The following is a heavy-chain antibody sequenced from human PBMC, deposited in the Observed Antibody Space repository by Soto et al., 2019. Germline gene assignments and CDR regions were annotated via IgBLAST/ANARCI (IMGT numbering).Heavy chain of an antibody. CDR3: ARSYCSGGSCYPGAFDI. CDR1: GGTFSSYT. J-gene: IGHJ3*02. V-gene: IGHV1-69*02. D-gene: IGHD2-15*01. Sequence: SVKVSCKASGGTFSSYTISCVRQAPGQGLEWMGRIIPILGIANYAQKFQGRVTITADTSTSTAYMELSSLRSEDTAVYYCARSYCSGGSCYPGAFDIWGQGTMVTVSS. CDR2: IIPILGIA.